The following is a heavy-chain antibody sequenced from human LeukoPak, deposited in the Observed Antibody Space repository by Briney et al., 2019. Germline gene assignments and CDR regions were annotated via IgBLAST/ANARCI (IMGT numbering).Heavy chain of an antibody. CDR1: GGSISSGGYY. CDR2: INHSGST. Sequence: LSLTCTVSGGSISSGGYYWSWIRQPPGKGLEWIGEINHSGSTNYNPSLKSRVTISVDTSKNQFSLKLSSVTAADTAVYYCARGQGYCSGGSCYRAYDAFDIWGQGTMVTVSS. D-gene: IGHD2-15*01. J-gene: IGHJ3*02. CDR3: ARGQGYCSGGSCYRAYDAFDI. V-gene: IGHV4-39*07.